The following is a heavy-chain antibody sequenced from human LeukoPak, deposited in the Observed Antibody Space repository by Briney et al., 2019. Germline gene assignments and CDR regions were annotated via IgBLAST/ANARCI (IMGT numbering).Heavy chain of an antibody. Sequence: ASVKVSCKASGYTFISYYMHWVRQAPGQGIEWMGIINPSGGSTSYAQKFQGRVTMTRDTSTSTVYMELSSLSSEDTAVYYCARRMAAAGTTLDYWGQGTLVTVSS. CDR2: INPSGGST. CDR3: ARRMAAAGTTLDY. CDR1: GYTFISYY. J-gene: IGHJ4*02. V-gene: IGHV1-46*01. D-gene: IGHD6-13*01.